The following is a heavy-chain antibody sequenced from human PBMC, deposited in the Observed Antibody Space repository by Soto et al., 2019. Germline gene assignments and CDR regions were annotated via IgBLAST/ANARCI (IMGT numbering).Heavy chain of an antibody. D-gene: IGHD3-10*01. CDR3: ARPDYGSGSYPDY. CDR1: GFTFSSYA. Sequence: QVQQVESGGGVVQPGRSLRLSCAASGFTFSSYAMHWVRQAPGKGLEWVAVISYDGGNKYYADSVKGRFTISRDNSKNTLYLQINSLRAEDTAVYYCARPDYGSGSYPDYWGQGTLVTVSS. V-gene: IGHV3-30-3*01. CDR2: ISYDGGNK. J-gene: IGHJ4*02.